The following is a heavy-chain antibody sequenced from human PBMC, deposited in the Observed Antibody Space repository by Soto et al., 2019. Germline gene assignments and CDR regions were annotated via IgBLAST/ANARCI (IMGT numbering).Heavy chain of an antibody. J-gene: IGHJ4*02. CDR3: ARDPSIAAPYYFDY. D-gene: IGHD6-6*01. CDR2: INQDGTEK. Sequence: EVQLVESGGGLVQPGGSLRLSCAASGFTFSNYWMNWVRQAPGKGLEGVANINQDGTEKYYVDSVKGRFTISRDNARYSLYLQMNSLRAEDTAVYYCARDPSIAAPYYFDYWGQGILVTVSS. V-gene: IGHV3-7*03. CDR1: GFTFSNYW.